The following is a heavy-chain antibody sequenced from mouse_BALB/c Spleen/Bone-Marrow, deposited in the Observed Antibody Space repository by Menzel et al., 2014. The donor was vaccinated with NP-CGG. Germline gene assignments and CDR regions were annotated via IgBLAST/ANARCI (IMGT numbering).Heavy chain of an antibody. CDR2: IWAGGST. D-gene: IGHD4-1*02. V-gene: IGHV2-9*02. Sequence: VKVVESGPGLVAPSQSLSIACTVSGFSLTSYGVHWVRQPPGKGLEWLGVIWAGGSTNYNSALMSRLSISKDNSKSQVFLKMNSLQTDDTAMYYCARAQLGCFAYWGQGTLVTVSA. CDR1: GFSLTSYG. CDR3: ARAQLGCFAY. J-gene: IGHJ3*01.